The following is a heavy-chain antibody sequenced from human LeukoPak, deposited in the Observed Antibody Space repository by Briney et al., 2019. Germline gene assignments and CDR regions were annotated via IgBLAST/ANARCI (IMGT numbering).Heavy chain of an antibody. CDR3: AKFYSDSSGYWYFDL. D-gene: IGHD3-22*01. V-gene: IGHV3-23*01. J-gene: IGHJ2*01. CDR2: TSGSGGST. Sequence: GGSLRLSCAASGFTFSSYAMSWVRQAPGKGLEWVSATSGSGGSTYYADSVKGRFTIYRDNSKNTLYLQMNSLRAEDTAVYYCAKFYSDSSGYWYFDLWGRGTLVTVSS. CDR1: GFTFSSYA.